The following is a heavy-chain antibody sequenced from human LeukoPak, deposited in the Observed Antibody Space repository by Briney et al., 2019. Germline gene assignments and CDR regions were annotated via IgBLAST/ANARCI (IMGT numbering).Heavy chain of an antibody. D-gene: IGHD3-9*01. J-gene: IGHJ5*02. V-gene: IGHV1-8*03. Sequence: GASVKVSCKASGYTFTSYDINWVRQATGQGLEWMGWMNPNSGSTGYAQKFQGRVTITRNTSISTAYMELSSLRSEDTAVYYCARYILTGYSNWFDPWGQGTLVTVSS. CDR3: ARYILTGYSNWFDP. CDR2: MNPNSGST. CDR1: GYTFTSYD.